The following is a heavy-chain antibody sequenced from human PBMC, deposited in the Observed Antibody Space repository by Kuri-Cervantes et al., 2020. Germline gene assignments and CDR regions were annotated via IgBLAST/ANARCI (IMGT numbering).Heavy chain of an antibody. CDR1: GGSISSGGYY. D-gene: IGHD4-17*01. CDR3: ARRVATVTTRFYGMDV. CDR2: IYYSGST. J-gene: IGHJ6*02. Sequence: CTVSGGSISSGGYYWSWIRQHPGKGLEWIGYIYYSGSTYYNPSLKSRVTISVDTSKNQFSLKLSSVTAADTAVYYCARRVATVTTRFYGMDVWGQGTTVTVSS. V-gene: IGHV4-31*03.